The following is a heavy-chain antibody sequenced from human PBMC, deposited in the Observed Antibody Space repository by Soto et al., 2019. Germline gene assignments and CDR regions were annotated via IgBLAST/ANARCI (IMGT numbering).Heavy chain of an antibody. CDR1: GYDFNTNW. Sequence: PGESLKISCRGSGYDFNTNWFGWVRQLPGKGLEWVGIMYPGDSDTRYNPSLQGHVTLSADVTVSTAFLQWRSLKTSDTGMYFCARLQRDCNKTSCYYADHWGQGTQVTVSS. D-gene: IGHD2-2*01. V-gene: IGHV5-51*01. J-gene: IGHJ4*01. CDR2: MYPGDSDT. CDR3: ARLQRDCNKTSCYYADH.